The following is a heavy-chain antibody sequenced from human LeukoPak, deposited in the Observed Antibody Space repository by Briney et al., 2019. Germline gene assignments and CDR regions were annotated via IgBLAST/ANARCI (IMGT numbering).Heavy chain of an antibody. J-gene: IGHJ6*02. CDR1: GFTFSSYG. CDR2: IWYDGSNK. D-gene: IGHD5-24*01. CDR3: ARELVEMATIYYYYYGMDV. Sequence: TGGSLRLSCAASGFTFSSYGMHWVRQAPGKGLEWVAVIWYDGSNKYYADSVKGRFTISRDNSKNTLYLQMNSLRAEDTAVYYCARELVEMATIYYYYYGMDVWGQGTTVTVSS. V-gene: IGHV3-33*01.